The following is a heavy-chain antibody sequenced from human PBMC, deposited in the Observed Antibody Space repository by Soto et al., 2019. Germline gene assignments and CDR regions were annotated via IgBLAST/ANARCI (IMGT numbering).Heavy chain of an antibody. D-gene: IGHD2-21*02. Sequence: QYPGQRLEWMGWINAGNGNTKYSQKFQGRVTITRDTSASTAYMELSSLRSEDTAVYYCARSIVVVTALDYWGQGTLVTVSS. CDR3: ARSIVVVTALDY. CDR2: INAGNGNT. J-gene: IGHJ4*02. V-gene: IGHV1-3*01.